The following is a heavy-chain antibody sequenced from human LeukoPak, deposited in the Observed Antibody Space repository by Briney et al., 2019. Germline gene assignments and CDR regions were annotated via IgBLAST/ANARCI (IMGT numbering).Heavy chain of an antibody. CDR3: AKSSPRYCSSTSCYYMDV. V-gene: IGHV3-30*02. Sequence: PGGSLRLSCAASGFTFSSYGMHWVRQAPGKGLEWVAFIRYDGSNKYYADSVKGRFTISRDNSKNTLYLQMNSLRAKDTAVYYCAKSSPRYCSSTSCYYMDVWGKGTTVTVSS. CDR1: GFTFSSYG. J-gene: IGHJ6*03. D-gene: IGHD2-2*01. CDR2: IRYDGSNK.